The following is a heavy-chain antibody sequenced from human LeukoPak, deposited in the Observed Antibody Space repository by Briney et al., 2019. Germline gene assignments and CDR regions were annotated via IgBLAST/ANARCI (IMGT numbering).Heavy chain of an antibody. CDR1: GGSISSYY. CDR3: AREGRYCTNGVCFIDY. D-gene: IGHD2-8*01. CDR2: IYTSGST. V-gene: IGHV4-4*07. Sequence: SETLSLTCTVSGGSISSYYWSWIRQPAGKGLEWIGRIYTSGSTNYNPSLKSRVTMSVDTSKNQSSLKLSSVTAADTAVYYCAREGRYCTNGVCFIDYWGQGTLVTVSS. J-gene: IGHJ4*02.